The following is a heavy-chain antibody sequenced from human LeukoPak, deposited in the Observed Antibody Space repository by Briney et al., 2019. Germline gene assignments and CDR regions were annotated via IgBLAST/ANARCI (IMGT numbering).Heavy chain of an antibody. CDR1: GGSISSLY. CDR3: ARSAIYYYYMDV. Sequence: PSETLSLTCAVSGGSISSLYWSWIRQPPGKGLEWIGYIYYSGSTNYNPSLKSRVTISVDTSKNQFSLKLSSVIAADTAVYYCARSAIYYYYMDVWGKGTTVTVSS. CDR2: IYYSGST. V-gene: IGHV4-59*11. J-gene: IGHJ6*03.